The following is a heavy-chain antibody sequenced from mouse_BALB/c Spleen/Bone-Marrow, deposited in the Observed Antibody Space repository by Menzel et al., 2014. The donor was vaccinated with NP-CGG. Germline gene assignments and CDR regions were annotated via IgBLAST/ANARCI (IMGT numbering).Heavy chain of an antibody. CDR2: IYPYFCVT. CDR3: ATLGRDY. CDR1: GYTFTDYN. V-gene: IGHV1S29*02. Sequence: EVQGVESGRELVKPGGSVKISCKASGYTFTDYNMYWVKQSHGKSLEWTGYIYPYFCVTCYNQKFKSKDTLTVDTSSSTAYMELRGLASEDSAVYYGATLGRDYWGQGTALTVSS. J-gene: IGHJ2*01.